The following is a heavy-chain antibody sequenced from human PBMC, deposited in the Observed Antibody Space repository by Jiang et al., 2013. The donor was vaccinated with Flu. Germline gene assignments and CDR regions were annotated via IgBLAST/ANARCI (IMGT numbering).Heavy chain of an antibody. D-gene: IGHD2-15*01. V-gene: IGHV1-69*01. CDR1: GGTFSSYA. Sequence: KPGSSVKVSCKASGGTFSSYAISWVRQAPGQGLEWMGGIIPIFGTANYAQKFQGRVTITADESTSTAYMELSSLRSEDTAVYYCARGGGSLGQSEVVVAADDAFDIWGQGTMVTVSS. CDR2: IIPIFGTA. J-gene: IGHJ3*02. CDR3: ARGGGSLGQSEVVVAADDAFDI.